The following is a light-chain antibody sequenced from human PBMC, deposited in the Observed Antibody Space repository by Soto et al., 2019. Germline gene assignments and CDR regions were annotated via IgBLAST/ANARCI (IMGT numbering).Light chain of an antibody. V-gene: IGKV3-20*01. CDR1: QYVTSTY. CDR2: GAS. CDR3: QQYGSSPPWT. J-gene: IGKJ1*01. Sequence: IVLTQSPGTLSLSPGERATLSCRASQYVTSTYLAWYQHKPGQAPRLLIYGASNRATGIPDRFSGSGSGTDFTLTISRLEPEDFALYYCQQYGSSPPWTFGQGTKVEIK.